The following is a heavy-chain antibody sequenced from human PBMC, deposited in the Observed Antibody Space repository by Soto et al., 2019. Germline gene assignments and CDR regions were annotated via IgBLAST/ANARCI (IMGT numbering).Heavy chain of an antibody. CDR3: ARDASGRPATY. V-gene: IGHV4-34*01. CDR2: INHSGST. D-gene: IGHD3-10*01. CDR1: GGSFSGYY. Sequence: SETLSLTCAVYGGSFSGYYWSWIRQPPGKGLEWIGEINHSGSTNYNPSLKSRVTISRDSSKNQFFLSLMSVTAADTAVYYCARDASGRPATYWGQGMLVTVSS. J-gene: IGHJ4*02.